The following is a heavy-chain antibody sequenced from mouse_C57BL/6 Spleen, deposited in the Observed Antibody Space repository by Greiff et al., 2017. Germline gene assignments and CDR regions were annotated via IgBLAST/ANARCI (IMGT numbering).Heavy chain of an antibody. CDR2: ISSGSSTI. J-gene: IGHJ2*01. D-gene: IGHD2-10*01. V-gene: IGHV5-17*01. CDR3: ARPYYGNYDDTYFDY. Sequence: DVKLVESGGGLVKPGGSLKLSCAASGFTFSDYGMHWVRQAPEKGLEWVAYISSGSSTIYYADTVKGRFTISRDNAKNTLFLQMTSLRSEDTAMYYCARPYYGNYDDTYFDYWGQGTTLTVSS. CDR1: GFTFSDYG.